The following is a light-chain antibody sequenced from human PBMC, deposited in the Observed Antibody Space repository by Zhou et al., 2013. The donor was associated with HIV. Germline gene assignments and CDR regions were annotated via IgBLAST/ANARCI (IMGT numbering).Light chain of an antibody. CDR3: QQANSFPYT. J-gene: IGKJ2*01. V-gene: IGKV1-39*01. Sequence: DIQMTQSPSSLSASVGDRVTITCRASQTISSFLNWFQQKPGQAPKLLIYAASSLQSGVPSRFSGSGSGTDFTLTISSLQPEDFATYYCQQANSFPYTFGQGTKLEI. CDR1: QTISSF. CDR2: AAS.